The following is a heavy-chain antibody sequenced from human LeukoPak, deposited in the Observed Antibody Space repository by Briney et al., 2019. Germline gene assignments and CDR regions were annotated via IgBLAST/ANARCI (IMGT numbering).Heavy chain of an antibody. CDR3: ARVHYYDSGVPGNNYYYYYMDV. CDR1: GGTFSRYA. J-gene: IGHJ6*03. Sequence: GASVKVSCKASGGTFSRYAISWVRQAPGQGLEWMGGITPIFGIPNYAQKFQGRVTITADESTSTAYMELSSLRSEDTAVYYCARVHYYDSGVPGNNYYYYYMDVWGTGTTVTISS. D-gene: IGHD3-22*01. CDR2: ITPIFGIP. V-gene: IGHV1-69*13.